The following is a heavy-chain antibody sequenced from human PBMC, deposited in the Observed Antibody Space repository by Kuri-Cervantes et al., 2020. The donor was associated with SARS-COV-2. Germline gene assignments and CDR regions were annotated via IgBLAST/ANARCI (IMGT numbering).Heavy chain of an antibody. V-gene: IGHV5-51*01. D-gene: IGHD6-19*01. Sequence: GGSLRLSCTGSGYSFTSYWIGWVRQMPGKGLEWMGILYPGDSDTRYSPSFQGQVTISADKSISTAYLQWSSLKASDTAMYYCARGGYSSGWYSDGFDYWGQGTLVTVSS. J-gene: IGHJ4*02. CDR1: GYSFTSYW. CDR3: ARGGYSSGWYSDGFDY. CDR2: LYPGDSDT.